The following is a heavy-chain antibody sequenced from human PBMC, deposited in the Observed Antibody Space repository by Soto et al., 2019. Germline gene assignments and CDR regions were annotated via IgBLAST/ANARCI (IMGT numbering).Heavy chain of an antibody. Sequence: ASVKVSCKASGYTFTNHGISWVRQAPGQGLEWMGWINTYNGNTNHAQKLQGRVTMTTDTSTSTAYMELRSLRSDDTAVYYCARALGKYYDFWSGYSTQFDYWGQGTLVTVSS. D-gene: IGHD3-3*01. CDR2: INTYNGNT. CDR3: ARALGKYYDFWSGYSTQFDY. CDR1: GYTFTNHG. V-gene: IGHV1-18*01. J-gene: IGHJ4*02.